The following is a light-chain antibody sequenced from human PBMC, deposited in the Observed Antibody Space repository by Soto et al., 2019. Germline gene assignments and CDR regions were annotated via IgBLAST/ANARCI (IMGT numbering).Light chain of an antibody. CDR3: QQYNNWPQT. V-gene: IGKV3-20*01. CDR1: ESVSSSY. CDR2: GAS. J-gene: IGKJ1*01. Sequence: EIVLTQSPGILSLSPGERATLSCRASESVSSSYLAWYQQKPGQAPRLLIYGASSRATGIPDRFSGSGSGTDFTLTISRLEPEDFAVYYCQQYNNWPQTFGQGTKV.